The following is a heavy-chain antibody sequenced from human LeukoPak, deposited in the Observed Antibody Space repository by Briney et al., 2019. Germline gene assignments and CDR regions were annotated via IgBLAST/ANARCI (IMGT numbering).Heavy chain of an antibody. Sequence: SETLSLTCTVSGGSISSSTYYWGWIRRPPGKGLEWIGSIYYSGSTYYNPSLKSRATVSVDTSKNQFSLKLSSVTAADTAVYYSVRGSTLRPYQSWGQGTLVTASS. D-gene: IGHD3-16*01. J-gene: IGHJ5*02. CDR3: VRGSTLRPYQS. CDR2: IYYSGST. V-gene: IGHV4-39*01. CDR1: GGSISSSTYY.